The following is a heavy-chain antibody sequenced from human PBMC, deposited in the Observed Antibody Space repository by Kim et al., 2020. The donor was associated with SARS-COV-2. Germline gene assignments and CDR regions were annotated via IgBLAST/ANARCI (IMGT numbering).Heavy chain of an antibody. CDR2: IYYSGST. V-gene: IGHV4-59*01. CDR1: GGSISSYY. J-gene: IGHJ6*02. D-gene: IGHD6-13*01. Sequence: SETLFLTCTVSGGSISSYYWSWIRQPPGKGLEWIGYIYYSGSTNYNPSLKSRVTISVDTSKNQFSLKLSSVTAADTAVYYCARLSKERLSSWYFSSSKIYYYYGMDVWGQGTTVTVSS. CDR3: ARLSKERLSSWYFSSSKIYYYYGMDV.